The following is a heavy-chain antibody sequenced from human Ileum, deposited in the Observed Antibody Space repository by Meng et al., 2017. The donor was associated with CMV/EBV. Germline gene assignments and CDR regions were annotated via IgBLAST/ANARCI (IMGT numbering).Heavy chain of an antibody. D-gene: IGHD4-17*01. CDR1: GGTFSSYA. J-gene: IGHJ4*02. CDR2: IIPIFGTA. Sequence: SVKVSCKASGGTFSSYAISWVRQAPGQGLEWMGGIIPIFGTANYAQKFQGRVTITTDESTSTAYMELSSLRSEDTAVYYCARSYGDYYYFDYWGQGTLVTGAS. V-gene: IGHV1-69*05. CDR3: ARSYGDYYYFDY.